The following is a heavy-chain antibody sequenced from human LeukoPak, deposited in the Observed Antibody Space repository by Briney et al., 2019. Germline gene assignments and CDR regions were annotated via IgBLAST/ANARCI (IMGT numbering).Heavy chain of an antibody. CDR1: GFTFSSYA. Sequence: GGSLRLSCAASGFTFSSYAMHWVRQAPGKGLEWVAVISYDGSNKYYADSVKGRFTISRDNSKNTLYLQMNSLRAEDTAVYYCARASGVPAAAFDYWGQGTLVTVSS. D-gene: IGHD2-2*01. V-gene: IGHV3-30-3*01. J-gene: IGHJ4*02. CDR3: ARASGVPAAAFDY. CDR2: ISYDGSNK.